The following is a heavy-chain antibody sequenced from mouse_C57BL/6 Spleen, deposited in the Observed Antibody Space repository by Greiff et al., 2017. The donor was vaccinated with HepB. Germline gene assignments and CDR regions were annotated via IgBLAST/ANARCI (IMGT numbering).Heavy chain of an antibody. Sequence: VKLVESGPELVKPGASVKISCKASGYSFTSYYIHWVKQRPGQGLEWIGWIYPGSGNTKYNEKFKGKATLTADTSSSTAYMQLSSLTSEDSAVYYCAREGDGYFDVWGTGTTVTVSS. CDR3: AREGDGYFDV. D-gene: IGHD3-3*01. CDR1: GYSFTSYY. V-gene: IGHV1-66*01. CDR2: IYPGSGNT. J-gene: IGHJ1*03.